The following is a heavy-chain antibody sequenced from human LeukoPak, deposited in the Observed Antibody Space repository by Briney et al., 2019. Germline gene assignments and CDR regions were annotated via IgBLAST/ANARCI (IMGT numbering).Heavy chain of an antibody. CDR2: IYFTGTT. J-gene: IGHJ4*02. Sequence: SETLSLTCTVSGGSISSSSYYWGWIRQPPGKGLEWIGSIYFTGTTLYNPSLTSRVTISVDTSKNQFSLKLSSVTAADTAVYYCARTVGIAARPYYFDYWGLGTLVTVSS. CDR1: GGSISSSSYY. V-gene: IGHV4-39*01. D-gene: IGHD6-6*01. CDR3: ARTVGIAARPYYFDY.